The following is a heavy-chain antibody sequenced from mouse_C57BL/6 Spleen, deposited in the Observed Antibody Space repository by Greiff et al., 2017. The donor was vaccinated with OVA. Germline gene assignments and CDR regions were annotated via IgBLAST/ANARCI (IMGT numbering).Heavy chain of an antibody. D-gene: IGHD1-1*01. CDR3: ARDYYGSSYVIDAIDY. CDR1: GYAFSSYW. Sequence: QVHVKQSGAELVKPGASVKISCKASGYAFSSYWMNWVKQRPGKGLEWIGQIYPGDGDTNYNGKFKGKATLTADKYSSTAYMQLRSLTAEDSAVYFCARDYYGSSYVIDAIDYWGQGTSVTVSS. V-gene: IGHV1-80*01. J-gene: IGHJ4*01. CDR2: IYPGDGDT.